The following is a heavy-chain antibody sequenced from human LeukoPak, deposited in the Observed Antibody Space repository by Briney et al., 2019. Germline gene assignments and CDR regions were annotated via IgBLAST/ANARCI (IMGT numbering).Heavy chain of an antibody. D-gene: IGHD2-15*01. CDR3: ARYCPSSCSAGDTFDI. Sequence: ASVKVSCKASGYTFTGHYLHWVRQAPGQGLEWMGWLNPNNGGTKYAQKFQGRVTMTRDTSITTAYMELSSLRSDDTAVYYCARYCPSSCSAGDTFDIWGQGTEVTVSS. V-gene: IGHV1-2*02. J-gene: IGHJ3*02. CDR1: GYTFTGHY. CDR2: LNPNNGGT.